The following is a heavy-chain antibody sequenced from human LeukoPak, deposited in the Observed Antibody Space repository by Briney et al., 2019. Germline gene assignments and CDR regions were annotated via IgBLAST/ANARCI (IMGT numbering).Heavy chain of an antibody. J-gene: IGHJ3*02. D-gene: IGHD2-15*01. CDR2: ITSGPSYI. V-gene: IGHV3-21*01. CDR1: GFAFSRDS. Sequence: GGSLRLSCVASGFAFSRDSMNWVRQAPGKGLEWVSSITSGPSYIYYADSVKGRFTISRDNAKNSLYLQMNSLRAEDTAVYYCARDVAVMNFDIWGQGTMVTVSS. CDR3: ARDVAVMNFDI.